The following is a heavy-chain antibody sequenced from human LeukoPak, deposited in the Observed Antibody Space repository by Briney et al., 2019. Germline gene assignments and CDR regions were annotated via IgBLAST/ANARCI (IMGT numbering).Heavy chain of an antibody. CDR3: VRHTRRSPVDY. CDR1: GFTFSIYW. V-gene: IGHV3-7*01. D-gene: IGHD1-26*01. Sequence: GGSLRLSCAASGFTFSIYWMTWVRQAPGKGLEWMANIRDDGSDKYYVDSVKGRFTISRDNAQNTLLLQMDSLRVEHTAVYYCVRHTRRSPVDYWGQGTLVTVST. CDR2: IRDDGSDK. J-gene: IGHJ4*02.